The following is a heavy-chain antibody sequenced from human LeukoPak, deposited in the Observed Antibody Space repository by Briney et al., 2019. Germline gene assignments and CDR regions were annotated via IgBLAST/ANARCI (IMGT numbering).Heavy chain of an antibody. CDR2: IRYDGSNK. CDR1: GFTFSSYG. D-gene: IGHD1-26*01. V-gene: IGHV3-30*02. J-gene: IGHJ4*02. CDR3: AKDQGIVALFDY. Sequence: GGSLRLSCAASGFTFSSYGMHWVRQAPGKGLEWVAFIRYDGSNKYYVDSVKGRFTISGDNSRNTLYLQMISLRAEDTAVYYCAKDQGIVALFDYWGQGTLVSVSS.